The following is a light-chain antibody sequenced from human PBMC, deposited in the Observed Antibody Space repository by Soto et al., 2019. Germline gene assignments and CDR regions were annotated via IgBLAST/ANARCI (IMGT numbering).Light chain of an antibody. V-gene: IGKV3-20*01. Sequence: EIVLTQSPGTLSLSPGERTTLSCSASQSVSSSYLAWYQQKPGQAPRLLIYGASSRATGIPDRFSGSGSGTDFTLTISRLEPEDFALYYCQQYGISPVTFGQGTRLEIK. CDR3: QQYGISPVT. J-gene: IGKJ5*01. CDR2: GAS. CDR1: QSVSSSY.